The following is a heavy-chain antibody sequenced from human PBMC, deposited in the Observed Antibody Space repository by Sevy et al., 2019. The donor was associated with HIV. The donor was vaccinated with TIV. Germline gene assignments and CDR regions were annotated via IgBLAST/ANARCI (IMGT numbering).Heavy chain of an antibody. CDR1: GGSISSYY. Sequence: SETLSLTCTVSGGSISSYYWSWIRQPPGKGLEWIGYIYYSGSTNYNPSLKSRVTISVDTSKNQFSLKLSSVTAADTAVYDCAREDRYCSGGSCYPLYFDYWGQGTLVTVSS. CDR3: AREDRYCSGGSCYPLYFDY. J-gene: IGHJ4*02. D-gene: IGHD2-15*01. V-gene: IGHV4-59*01. CDR2: IYYSGST.